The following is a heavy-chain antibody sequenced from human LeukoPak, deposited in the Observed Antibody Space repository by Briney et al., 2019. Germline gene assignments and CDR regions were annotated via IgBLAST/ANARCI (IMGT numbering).Heavy chain of an antibody. Sequence: PSETLSLTCTVSGGSISSGGYYWSWIRQPPGKGLEWIGYIYHSGSTYYNPSLKSRVTISVDRSKNQFSLKLSSVTAADTAVYYCARLTGGSYYWFDPWGQGTLVTVSS. V-gene: IGHV4-30-2*01. D-gene: IGHD1-26*01. CDR2: IYHSGST. CDR1: GGSISSGGYY. J-gene: IGHJ5*02. CDR3: ARLTGGSYYWFDP.